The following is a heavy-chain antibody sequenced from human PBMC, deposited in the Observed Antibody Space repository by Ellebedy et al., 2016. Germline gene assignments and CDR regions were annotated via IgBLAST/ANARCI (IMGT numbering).Heavy chain of an antibody. V-gene: IGHV3-7*01. D-gene: IGHD3-10*01. Sequence: GESLKISXAASGFTFSSYWMSWVRQAPGKGLEWVANIKQDGSEKYYADSVKGRFTISRDNSKNTLYLQMNSLRAEDTAVYYCARDPLPNYGSGFFDPWGQGTLVTVSS. CDR1: GFTFSSYW. CDR2: IKQDGSEK. J-gene: IGHJ5*02. CDR3: ARDPLPNYGSGFFDP.